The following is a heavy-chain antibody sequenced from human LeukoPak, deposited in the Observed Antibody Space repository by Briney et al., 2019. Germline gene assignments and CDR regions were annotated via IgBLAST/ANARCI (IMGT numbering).Heavy chain of an antibody. Sequence: GGSLRLSCVGSGFMFSNFYMYWVRQAPGKGLVWVSRIKNAGIDTIYAESVKGRFTVSRDNAKNTVYLQMSSLRAEDTAVYYCARGGYGHNMDVWGEGTTVTVSS. CDR3: ARGGYGHNMDV. D-gene: IGHD3-10*01. V-gene: IGHV3-74*01. CDR1: GFMFSNFY. J-gene: IGHJ6*03. CDR2: IKNAGIDT.